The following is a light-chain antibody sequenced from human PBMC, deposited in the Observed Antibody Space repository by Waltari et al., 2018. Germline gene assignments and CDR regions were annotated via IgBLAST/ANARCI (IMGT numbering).Light chain of an antibody. CDR3: LQHNSFPPT. Sequence: DIQMTQSPSSLSAFVGDTVTITCRTSQGISRYLNWFQQKQGKAPKLLIYAASSLEGGVPSRFSGSGSGTEFTLTIRSLQPEDFAAYYCLQHNSFPPTFGQGTKVEIK. J-gene: IGKJ1*01. V-gene: IGKV1-17*01. CDR2: AAS. CDR1: QGISRY.